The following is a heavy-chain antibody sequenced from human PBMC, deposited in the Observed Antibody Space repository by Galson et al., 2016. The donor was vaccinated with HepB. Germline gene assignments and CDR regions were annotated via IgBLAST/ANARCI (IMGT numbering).Heavy chain of an antibody. Sequence: SLRLSCAASGFTFSNAWMSWVRQAPGKGLEWVGRIKSKTDGGTTDYAAPVKGRFTISRDDSKNTLYLQMNSLKTEDTAVYYCTREGFRFRLVKVWDAFDTWGQGTKVTVSS. D-gene: IGHD3-16*01. CDR1: GFTFSNAW. CDR3: TREGFRFRLVKVWDAFDT. CDR2: IKSKTDGGTT. V-gene: IGHV3-15*01. J-gene: IGHJ3*02.